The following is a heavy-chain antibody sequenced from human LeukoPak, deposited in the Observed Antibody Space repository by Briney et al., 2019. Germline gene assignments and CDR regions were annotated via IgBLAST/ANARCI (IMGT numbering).Heavy chain of an antibody. CDR3: AAYYYDSSGYYTYDAFDI. J-gene: IGHJ3*02. V-gene: IGHV5-10-1*01. CDR1: GYSFTSYW. CDR2: IDPSDSYT. Sequence: KNGESLKISCKGSGYSFTSYWISWVRQMPGKGLEWMGRIDPSDSYTNYSPSFQGHVTISAGKSISTAYLQWSSLKASDTAMYYCAAYYYDSSGYYTYDAFDIWGQGTMVTVSS. D-gene: IGHD3-22*01.